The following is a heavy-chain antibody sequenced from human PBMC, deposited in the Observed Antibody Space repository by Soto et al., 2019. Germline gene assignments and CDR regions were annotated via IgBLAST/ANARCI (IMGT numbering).Heavy chain of an antibody. J-gene: IGHJ5*02. D-gene: IGHD3-3*01. Sequence: SETLSLTCTVSGGSISNYYWSWIRQPPGKGLEWIGYIYYSGSTNYNPSLKSRVTISVDTSKNQFSLKLSSVTAADTAVYYCARSYYDFWSGRNWFDPWGQGTLVTVSS. CDR3: ARSYYDFWSGRNWFDP. CDR1: GGSISNYY. CDR2: IYYSGST. V-gene: IGHV4-59*01.